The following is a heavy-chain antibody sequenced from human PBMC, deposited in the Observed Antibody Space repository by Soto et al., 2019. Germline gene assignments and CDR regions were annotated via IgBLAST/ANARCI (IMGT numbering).Heavy chain of an antibody. CDR3: ARGTSPSWGTYMVRGVMGWFDP. V-gene: IGHV4-59*08. CDR2: IYYDGTA. J-gene: IGHJ5*02. Sequence: PSETLSLTCTVSGGSFSPNYWSWIRQPPGKGLEWVGYIYYDGTARHNPSLKSRVTISLETSRSQFSLRLTSVTAADTAVYYCARGTSPSWGTYMVRGVMGWFDPWGQGTQVTVS. D-gene: IGHD3-10*01. CDR1: GGSFSPNY.